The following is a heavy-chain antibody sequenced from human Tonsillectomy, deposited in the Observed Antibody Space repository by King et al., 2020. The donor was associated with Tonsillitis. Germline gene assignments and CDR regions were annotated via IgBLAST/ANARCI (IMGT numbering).Heavy chain of an antibody. J-gene: IGHJ6*02. CDR2: IYTSGST. Sequence: VQLQESGPGLVKPSETLSLTCTVSGGSISSYYWSWIRQPAGKGLEWIGRIYTSGSTNYNPSLKSRVTMSVDTSKNQFSLKLSSVTAADTAVYYCARDQIEALAHYYYYGMDVWGQGTTVTVSS. CDR1: GGSISSYY. D-gene: IGHD5-12*01. V-gene: IGHV4-4*07. CDR3: ARDQIEALAHYYYYGMDV.